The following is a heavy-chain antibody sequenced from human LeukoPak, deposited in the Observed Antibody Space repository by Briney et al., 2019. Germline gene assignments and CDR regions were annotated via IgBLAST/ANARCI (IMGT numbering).Heavy chain of an antibody. CDR2: ITRSSYI. Sequence: GGSLRLSCAASGFTFSTYSMNWVRQAPGKGLEWVSSITRSSYIYYADSVKGRFTISRDNAKNSLYLQMNSLRAEDTAVYYCARDGYGGYYFDYWGQGTLVTVSS. CDR1: GFTFSTYS. CDR3: ARDGYGGYYFDY. J-gene: IGHJ4*02. D-gene: IGHD1-1*01. V-gene: IGHV3-21*01.